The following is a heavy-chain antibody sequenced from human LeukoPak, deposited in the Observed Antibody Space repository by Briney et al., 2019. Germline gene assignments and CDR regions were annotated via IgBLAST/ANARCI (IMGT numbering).Heavy chain of an antibody. CDR2: INPNSGGT. Sequence: ASVKVSCTASGYTFTGYYMHWVRQAPGQGLEWMGWINPNSGGTNYAQKFQGRVTMTRDTSISTAYMELSRLRSDDTAVYYCARGGWVAAAVKTPDYWGQGTLVTVSS. CDR3: ARGGWVAAAVKTPDY. CDR1: GYTFTGYY. V-gene: IGHV1-2*02. D-gene: IGHD6-13*01. J-gene: IGHJ4*02.